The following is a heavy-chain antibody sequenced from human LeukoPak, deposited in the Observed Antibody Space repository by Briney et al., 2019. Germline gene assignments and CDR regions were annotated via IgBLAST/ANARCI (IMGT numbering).Heavy chain of an antibody. CDR2: IIPIFGTA. D-gene: IGHD3-16*01. V-gene: IGHV1-69*05. J-gene: IGHJ4*02. CDR1: GGTFSSYA. Sequence: SVKVSCKASGGTFSSYAISWVRQAPGQGLDWMGRIIPIFGTANYAQKFQGRVTITTDESTSTAYMELSSLRSEDTAVYYCASGGYDYVWGSYIDYWGQGTLVTVSS. CDR3: ASGGYDYVWGSYIDY.